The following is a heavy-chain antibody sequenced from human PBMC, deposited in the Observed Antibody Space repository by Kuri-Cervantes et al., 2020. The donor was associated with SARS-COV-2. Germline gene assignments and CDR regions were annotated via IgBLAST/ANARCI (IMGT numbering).Heavy chain of an antibody. D-gene: IGHD5-18*01. Sequence: GESLKISCAASGFTFSSYSMNWVRQAPGKGLEWIAHISNGASTRFYADSVKGRFIISRDNARNVVYLQMSGLREDDTAVYYCARMAGWIQFFDPFDYWGQGSLVTVSS. CDR1: GFTFSSYS. CDR3: ARMAGWIQFFDPFDY. CDR2: ISNGASTR. V-gene: IGHV3-48*02. J-gene: IGHJ4*02.